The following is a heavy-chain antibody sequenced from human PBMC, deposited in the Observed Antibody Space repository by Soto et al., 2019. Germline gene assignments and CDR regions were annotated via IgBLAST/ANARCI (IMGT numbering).Heavy chain of an antibody. CDR1: GYSFTSYW. Sequence: PGESLKISCKGSGYSFTSYWISWVRQMPGKGLEWMGRIDPSDSYTNYSPSFQGHVTISADKSISTAYLQWSSLKASDTAMYYCASTYCSSTSCPADYYGMDVWGQGTTVTVSS. J-gene: IGHJ6*02. D-gene: IGHD2-2*01. V-gene: IGHV5-10-1*01. CDR3: ASTYCSSTSCPADYYGMDV. CDR2: IDPSDSYT.